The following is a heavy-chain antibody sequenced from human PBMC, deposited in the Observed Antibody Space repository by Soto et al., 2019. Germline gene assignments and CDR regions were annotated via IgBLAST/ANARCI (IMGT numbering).Heavy chain of an antibody. V-gene: IGHV3-23*01. CDR1: GFTFSSYG. J-gene: IGHJ3*02. Sequence: EVQLLESGGGLVQPGGSLRLSCAASGFTFSSYGMSWVRQAPGKGLEWVSGITGSGGSTYYADSVKGRFTISRDNSKNTLYLQMNSLRAEDTAVYYCAKDLEDYGDYELCAFDIWGQGTMVTVSS. CDR3: AKDLEDYGDYELCAFDI. CDR2: ITGSGGST. D-gene: IGHD4-17*01.